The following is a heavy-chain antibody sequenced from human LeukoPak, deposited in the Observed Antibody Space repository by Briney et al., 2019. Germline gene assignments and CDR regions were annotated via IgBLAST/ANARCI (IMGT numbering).Heavy chain of an antibody. J-gene: IGHJ4*02. CDR1: GFVFSTYW. V-gene: IGHV3-7*01. Sequence: GGSLRLSCAASGFVFSTYWMTWVRQAPGKGLEWVANINLDGSEEHYVDSSLKGRFTISRDNAKNSLYLQMTSLRVEDTAVYYCASGRHDFLHWGQGTLVTVSS. CDR2: INLDGSEE. CDR3: ASGRHDFLH. D-gene: IGHD3/OR15-3a*01.